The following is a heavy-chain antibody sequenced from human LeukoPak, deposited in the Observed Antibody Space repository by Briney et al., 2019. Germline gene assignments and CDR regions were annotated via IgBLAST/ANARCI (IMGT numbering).Heavy chain of an antibody. J-gene: IGHJ4*02. D-gene: IGHD6-13*01. CDR2: INPSGGST. Sequence: ASVKVSCKASGYTFTSYYMHWVRQAPGQGLEWMGIINPSGGSTSYAQKFQGRVTMTRDMSTSTVYMELSSLRSEDTAVYYCAGEGIAAAGRVDYWGQGTLVTVSS. V-gene: IGHV1-46*01. CDR3: AGEGIAAAGRVDY. CDR1: GYTFTSYY.